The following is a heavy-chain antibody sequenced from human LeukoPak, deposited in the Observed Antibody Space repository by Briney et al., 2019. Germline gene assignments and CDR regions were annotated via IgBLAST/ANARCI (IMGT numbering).Heavy chain of an antibody. CDR1: GFTVSSNY. CDR2: IYSGGST. V-gene: IGHV3-66*02. CDR3: ARDDENY. Sequence: XXSXXASGFTVSSNYMSWVRQAPGKGLEWVSVIYSGGSTYYADSVKGRFTISRDNSKNTLYLQMNSLRAEDTAVYYCARDDENYWGQGTLVTVSS. J-gene: IGHJ4*02.